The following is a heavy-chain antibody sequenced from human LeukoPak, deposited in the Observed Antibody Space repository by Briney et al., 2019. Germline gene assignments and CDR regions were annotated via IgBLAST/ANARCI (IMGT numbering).Heavy chain of an antibody. CDR3: AGGYCSGGSCSQIDY. CDR1: GGSISSYY. V-gene: IGHV4-4*07. CDR2: IYTSGST. D-gene: IGHD2-15*01. Sequence: SETLSLTCTVPGGSISSYYWSWIWQPAGKGLEWIGRIYTSGSTNYNPSLKSRVTMSVDTSKNQFSLKLSSVTAADTAVYYSAGGYCSGGSCSQIDYWGQGTLVTVSS. J-gene: IGHJ4*02.